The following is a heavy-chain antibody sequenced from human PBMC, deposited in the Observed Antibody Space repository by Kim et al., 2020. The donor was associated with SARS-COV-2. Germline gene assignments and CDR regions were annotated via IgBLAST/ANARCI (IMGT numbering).Heavy chain of an antibody. CDR2: IWYDGSNK. V-gene: IGHV3-33*01. CDR3: ARDKLEMATIDY. J-gene: IGHJ4*02. CDR1: AFTFSSYG. D-gene: IGHD5-12*01. Sequence: GESLKISCAASAFTFSSYGMHWVRQAPGKGLEWVAVIWYDGSNKYYADSVKGRFTISRDNSKNTLYLQMTSLRAEDTAVYYCARDKLEMATIDYWGQGTL.